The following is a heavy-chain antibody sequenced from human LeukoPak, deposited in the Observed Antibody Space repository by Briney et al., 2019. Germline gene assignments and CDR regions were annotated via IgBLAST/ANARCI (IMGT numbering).Heavy chain of an antibody. CDR3: ARQRSSGSYQTRRLFDP. D-gene: IGHD1-26*01. J-gene: IGHJ5*02. CDR2: IYYSGST. V-gene: IGHV4-39*01. Sequence: SETLSLTCTVSGGSISSSSYYWGWIRQPPGKGLEWIGSIYYSGSTYYNPSLKSRVTISVDTSKNQFSLKLSSVTAADTAVYYCARQRSSGSYQTRRLFDPWGQGTLVTVSS. CDR1: GGSISSSSYY.